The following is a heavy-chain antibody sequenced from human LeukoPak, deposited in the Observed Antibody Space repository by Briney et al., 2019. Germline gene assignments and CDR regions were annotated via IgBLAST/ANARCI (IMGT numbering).Heavy chain of an antibody. V-gene: IGHV4-59*01. CDR3: ARVNYDFWSGYYWTYYFDY. CDR1: GGSISSYY. Sequence: SETLSLIXTVSGGSISSYYWSWIRQPPGKGLEWIGYIYYSGSTNYNPSLKSRVTISVDTSKNQFSLKLSSVTAADTAVYYCARVNYDFWSGYYWTYYFDYWGQGTLVTVSS. CDR2: IYYSGST. J-gene: IGHJ4*02. D-gene: IGHD3-3*01.